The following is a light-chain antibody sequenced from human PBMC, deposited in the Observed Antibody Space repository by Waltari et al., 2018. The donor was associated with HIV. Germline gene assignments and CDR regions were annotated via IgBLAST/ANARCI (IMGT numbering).Light chain of an antibody. Sequence: QSALTQPASVSGSPGQSITISCTGTSSDVGNYNLVSWYQQHPGKAPKLIIYEAIKRPSGVSNRCSASKSGNTASRTTSGLQAEDEADYYCCSYGGSSTWVFGGGTKVTVL. CDR3: CSYGGSSTWV. V-gene: IGLV2-23*01. CDR1: SSDVGNYNL. CDR2: EAI. J-gene: IGLJ3*02.